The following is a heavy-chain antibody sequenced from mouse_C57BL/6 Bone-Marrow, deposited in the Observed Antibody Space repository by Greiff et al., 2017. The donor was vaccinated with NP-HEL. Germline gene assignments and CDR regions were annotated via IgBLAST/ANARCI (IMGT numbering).Heavy chain of an antibody. CDR1: GYTFTDYY. CDR2: IYPGSGNT. Sequence: VMLVESGAELVRPGASVKLSCKASGYTFTDYYINWVKQRPGQGLEWIARIYPGSGNTYYNEKFKGKATLTAEKSSSTAYMQLSSMTSEDSAVYFCARRGGIYYDYDGYFDYWGQGTTLTVSS. J-gene: IGHJ2*01. D-gene: IGHD2-4*01. V-gene: IGHV1-76*01. CDR3: ARRGGIYYDYDGYFDY.